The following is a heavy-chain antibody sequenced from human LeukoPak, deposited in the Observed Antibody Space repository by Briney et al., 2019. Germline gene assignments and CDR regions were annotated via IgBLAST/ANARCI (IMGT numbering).Heavy chain of an antibody. Sequence: PSETLSLTCTVSGGSLSNYFWIWLRQPPGKALEWIGHISYSGSTNYNPSLKSRVTMSVDTSKNQFSLTVTSVTAAVTAVYYCARGHAGVVGWFAPWGRGTLVTVSS. CDR1: GGSLSNYF. J-gene: IGHJ5*02. CDR2: ISYSGST. V-gene: IGHV4-59*01. CDR3: ARGHAGVVGWFAP. D-gene: IGHD2-15*01.